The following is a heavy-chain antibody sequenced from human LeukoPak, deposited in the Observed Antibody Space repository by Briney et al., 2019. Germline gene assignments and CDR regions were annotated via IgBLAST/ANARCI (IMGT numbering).Heavy chain of an antibody. CDR1: GFTFSNYA. Sequence: GGSLRLSCAASGFTFSNYAMNWVRQAPGKGLEWVSAIDSGGGTYYADSVKGRFTISRDSSKNTLYLQLNSLRAEDTAVYYCAKGPQGDWGQGALVTVSS. CDR2: IDSGGGT. J-gene: IGHJ4*02. V-gene: IGHV3-23*01. D-gene: IGHD3-16*01. CDR3: AKGPQGD.